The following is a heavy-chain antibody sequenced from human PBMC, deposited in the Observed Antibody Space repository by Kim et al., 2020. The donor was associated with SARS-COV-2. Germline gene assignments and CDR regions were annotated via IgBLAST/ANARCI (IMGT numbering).Heavy chain of an antibody. D-gene: IGHD2-21*01. Sequence: ASVKVSYKASGYTFTGYYMHWVRQAPGQGLEWMGRINPNSGGTNYAQKFQGRVTMTRDTSISTAYMELSRLRSDDTAVYYCARDTPYCGGDCYDFDYWGQGTLVTVSS. CDR2: INPNSGGT. CDR1: GYTFTGYY. J-gene: IGHJ4*02. CDR3: ARDTPYCGGDCYDFDY. V-gene: IGHV1-2*06.